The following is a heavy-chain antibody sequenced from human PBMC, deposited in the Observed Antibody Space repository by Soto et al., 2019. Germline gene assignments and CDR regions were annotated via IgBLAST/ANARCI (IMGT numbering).Heavy chain of an antibody. D-gene: IGHD6-19*01. CDR1: VYTFSSYG. J-gene: IGHJ4*02. V-gene: IGHV3-30*18. CDR2: ISYDGSNK. Sequence: WGSLRLSCSASVYTFSSYGMHWFRQAPGKGLEWVAVISYDGSNKYYADSVKGRFTISRDNSKNTLYLQMNSLRAEDTAVYYCAKDVYSSGWFFDYWGQGTLVTVSS. CDR3: AKDVYSSGWFFDY.